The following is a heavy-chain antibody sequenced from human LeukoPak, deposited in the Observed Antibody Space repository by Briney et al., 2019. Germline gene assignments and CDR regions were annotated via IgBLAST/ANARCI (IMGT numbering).Heavy chain of an antibody. Sequence: TLSLTCTVSGGSISSGGYYWSWIRQPPGKGLEWIGYIYHSGSTYYNPSLKSRVTILVGKSKSQFSLKLSSVTAADTAVYYCARDHPREFMDYWGQGTLVTVSS. CDR3: ARDHPREFMDY. CDR1: GGSISSGGYY. CDR2: IYHSGST. J-gene: IGHJ4*02. D-gene: IGHD3-10*01. V-gene: IGHV4-30-2*01.